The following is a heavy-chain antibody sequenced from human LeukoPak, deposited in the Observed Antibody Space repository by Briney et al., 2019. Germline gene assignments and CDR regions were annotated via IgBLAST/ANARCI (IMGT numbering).Heavy chain of an antibody. CDR1: GYSFTSYW. J-gene: IGHJ6*03. CDR3: ARLEWELLAYYYYMDV. V-gene: IGHV5-51*01. D-gene: IGHD1-26*01. Sequence: LGESLKISCKGSGYSFTSYWIGWVRQMPGKGLEWMGIIYPGDSDTRYSPSFQGQVTISADKSISTAYLQWSSLKASDTAMYYCARLEWELLAYYYYMDVWGKGTTVTVPS. CDR2: IYPGDSDT.